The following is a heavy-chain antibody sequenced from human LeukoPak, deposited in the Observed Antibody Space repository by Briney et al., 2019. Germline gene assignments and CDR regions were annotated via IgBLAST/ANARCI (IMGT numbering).Heavy chain of an antibody. CDR1: GFTFSSHW. J-gene: IGHJ4*02. CDR3: ARDFTDDSSGYYYFDY. D-gene: IGHD3-22*01. V-gene: IGHV3-7*01. CDR2: IKQDGSEK. Sequence: GGSLRLSCAASGFTFSSHWMSWVRQAPGKGLEWVANIKQDGSEKYYVDSVKGRFTISRDNAKNSLYLQMNSLRAEDTAVYYCARDFTDDSSGYYYFDYWGQGTLVTVSS.